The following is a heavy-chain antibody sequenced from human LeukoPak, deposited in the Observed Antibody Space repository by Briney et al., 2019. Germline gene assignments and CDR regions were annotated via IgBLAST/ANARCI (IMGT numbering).Heavy chain of an antibody. CDR2: IENSGRT. Sequence: SETLSLTCTVSGGSVSYYHWSWIRQPPGKGPEWIGFIENSGRTNSNPSLKNRVTISVDTSKNQVSLKLTSMNAADTAVYFCATHFGGSPAFDSWGQGTLVTVSS. J-gene: IGHJ4*01. CDR3: ATHFGGSPAFDS. D-gene: IGHD6-25*01. CDR1: GGSVSYYH. V-gene: IGHV4-59*08.